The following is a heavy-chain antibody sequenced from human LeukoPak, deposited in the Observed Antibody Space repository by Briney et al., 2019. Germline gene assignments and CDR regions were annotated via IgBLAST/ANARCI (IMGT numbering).Heavy chain of an antibody. J-gene: IGHJ4*02. CDR2: IYYSGST. CDR3: ARTQHYYDSSGYSYYFDY. Sequence: PSETLSLTCTVSGGSISSYYWSWIRQPPGKGLEWIGYIYYSGSTNYNPSLKSRVTISVDTSKNQFSLKLSSVTAADTAVYYCARTQHYYDSSGYSYYFDYWGQGTLVTVSS. D-gene: IGHD3-22*01. CDR1: GGSISSYY. V-gene: IGHV4-59*01.